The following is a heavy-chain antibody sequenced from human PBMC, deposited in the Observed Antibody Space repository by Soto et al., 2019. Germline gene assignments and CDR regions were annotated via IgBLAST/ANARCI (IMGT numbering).Heavy chain of an antibody. V-gene: IGHV1-18*01. CDR2: ISAHNGNT. J-gene: IGHJ4*02. Sequence: QVHLVQSGAEVKKPGASVKVSCKGSGYTFTSYGITWVRQAPGQGLEWMGWISAHNGNTDDAQKLQGRVTVTRDTSTSPAYRELRSLRSDDTAVYYCARVRYGDYWGQGALVTVSS. CDR1: GYTFTSYG. D-gene: IGHD1-1*01. CDR3: ARVRYGDY.